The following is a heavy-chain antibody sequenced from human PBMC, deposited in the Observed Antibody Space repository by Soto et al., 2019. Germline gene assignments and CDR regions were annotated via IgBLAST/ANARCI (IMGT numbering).Heavy chain of an antibody. CDR2: IFSGGST. Sequence: PSETLSLTCTVSGGSISSYYWSWVRQAPGKGLEWVSVIFSGGSTYYADSVKGRFTISRDNSKNTLCLQMNSLRAEDTAVYYCARDMVRAMDVSAQGTTVTVSS. CDR3: ARDMVRAMDV. CDR1: GGSISSYY. D-gene: IGHD3-10*01. J-gene: IGHJ6*02. V-gene: IGHV3-66*01.